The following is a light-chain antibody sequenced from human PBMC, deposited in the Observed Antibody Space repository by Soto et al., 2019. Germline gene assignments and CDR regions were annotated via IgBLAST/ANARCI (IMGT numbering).Light chain of an antibody. J-gene: IGKJ2*01. Sequence: SQMHQSPYSLAASVGDRVTITCRASQSISNYLNWYQQKPGKAPNLLIYDASSLQSGGPSRFSGSGSGTDFTRTISSLQPEEFATYYCQQSYRTPPGTFGQGTKREIK. V-gene: IGKV1-39*01. CDR3: QQSYRTPPGT. CDR2: DAS. CDR1: QSISNY.